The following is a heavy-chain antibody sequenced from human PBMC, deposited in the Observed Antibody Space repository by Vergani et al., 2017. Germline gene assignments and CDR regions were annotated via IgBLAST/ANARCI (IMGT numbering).Heavy chain of an antibody. J-gene: IGHJ6*02. CDR2: IYHSGST. D-gene: IGHD3-22*01. CDR1: GGSISSSNW. CDR3: ARDRYDSSGYTYYYYGMDV. Sequence: QLQLQESGPGLVKPSGTLSLTCAVSGGSISSSNWWSWVRQPPGKGLEWIGEIYHSGSTNYNPSLKSRVTISVDKSKNQFSLKLSSVTVADTAVYYCARDRYDSSGYTYYYYGMDVWGQGTTVTVSS. V-gene: IGHV4-4*02.